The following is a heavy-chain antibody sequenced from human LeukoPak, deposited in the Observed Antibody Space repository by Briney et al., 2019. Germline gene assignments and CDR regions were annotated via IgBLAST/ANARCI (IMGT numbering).Heavy chain of an antibody. J-gene: IGHJ4*02. Sequence: SETLSPTCTVSGGSISSYYWSWIRQPPGKGLEWIGYIYYSGSTNYSPSLQSRVTISVDTSKNQFSLNLSSVTAADTAVYYCARGLGYCSGGSCYPFDYWGQGTLVTVSS. CDR1: GGSISSYY. D-gene: IGHD2-15*01. CDR2: IYYSGST. V-gene: IGHV4-59*01. CDR3: ARGLGYCSGGSCYPFDY.